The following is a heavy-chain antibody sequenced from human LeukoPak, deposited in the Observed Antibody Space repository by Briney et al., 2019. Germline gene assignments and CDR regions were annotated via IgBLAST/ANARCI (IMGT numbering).Heavy chain of an antibody. Sequence: GGSLRLSCAASGFTVSSRYMTWVRQAPGKGLEWVAVIFISGDTHYADSVKGRFTISRDNSKNTVYLQMNRLRVEDTAVYYCARDFAVPPPGDYWGQGTLVTVSS. J-gene: IGHJ4*02. CDR3: ARDFAVPPPGDY. CDR1: GFTVSSRY. V-gene: IGHV3-66*01. D-gene: IGHD1-14*01. CDR2: IFISGDT.